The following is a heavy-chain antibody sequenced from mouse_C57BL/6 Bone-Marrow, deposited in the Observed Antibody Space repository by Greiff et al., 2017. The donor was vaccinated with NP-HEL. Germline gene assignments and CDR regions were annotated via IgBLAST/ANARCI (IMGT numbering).Heavy chain of an antibody. CDR1: GYTFTDYN. Sequence: VQLQQSGPELVKPGASVKIPCKASGYTFTDYNMDWVKQSHGKSLEWIGDINPNNGGTIYNQKFKGKATLTVVKSSSTAYMELRSLTSEDTAVYYCARLYYGYDGDYWGQGTTLTVSS. D-gene: IGHD2-2*01. CDR2: INPNNGGT. CDR3: ARLYYGYDGDY. V-gene: IGHV1-18*01. J-gene: IGHJ2*01.